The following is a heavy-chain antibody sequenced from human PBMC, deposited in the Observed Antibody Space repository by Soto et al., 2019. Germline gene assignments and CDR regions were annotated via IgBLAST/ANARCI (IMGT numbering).Heavy chain of an antibody. J-gene: IGHJ4*02. CDR2: INPSSGST. D-gene: IGHD3-16*01. CDR1: GYPLTSYY. V-gene: IGHV1-46*01. CDR3: AREMYTTRGSPFDY. Sequence: APVNVSSKAAGYPLTSYYVHWVRQAPGQGLEWMGFINPSSGSTSYAQKFQGRVTMTRDTSTSTVYMEVSSLRSEDTAVYYCAREMYTTRGSPFDYWGQTTLVTVS.